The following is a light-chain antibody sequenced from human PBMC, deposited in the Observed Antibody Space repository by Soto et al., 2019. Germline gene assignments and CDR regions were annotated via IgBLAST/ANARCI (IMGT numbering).Light chain of an antibody. CDR3: QKYYSTPRT. J-gene: IGKJ1*01. V-gene: IGKV4-1*01. CDR1: QSVLYSSNNKNY. Sequence: DIVMTQSPDSLAVSLGERATINCKSSQSVLYSSNNKNYLAWYQQKPGQPPKLLIFWASSRKSGVPDRFSGSGSATDFTLTISSLQAEDVAVYYCQKYYSTPRTFGQGTKVEIK. CDR2: WAS.